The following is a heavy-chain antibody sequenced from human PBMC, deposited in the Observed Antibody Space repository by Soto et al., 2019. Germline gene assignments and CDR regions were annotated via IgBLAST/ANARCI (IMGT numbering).Heavy chain of an antibody. CDR1: GFTFSGSA. V-gene: IGHV3-73*01. Sequence: GGSLRLSCAASGFTFSGSAMHWVRQASGKGLEWVGRIRSKANSYATAYAASVKGRFTISIDDSKNTAYLQMNSLKTEDTAVYYCRGVSGSHPALATYSYYYGMDVWGQGTTVTVSS. J-gene: IGHJ6*02. D-gene: IGHD1-26*01. CDR3: RGVSGSHPALATYSYYYGMDV. CDR2: IRSKANSYAT.